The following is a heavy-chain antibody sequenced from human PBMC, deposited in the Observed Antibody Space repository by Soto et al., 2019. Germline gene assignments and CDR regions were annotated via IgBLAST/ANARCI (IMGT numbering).Heavy chain of an antibody. J-gene: IGHJ4*02. V-gene: IGHV1-18*01. Sequence: ASVKVSCKASGYTFTSYGISWVRQAPGQGLEWMGWISAYNGNTNYAQKLQGRVTMTTDTSTSTAYMELRSLRSDDTAVYYCALFWAFGGVIAHCDYWGQGSLVTGSS. CDR3: ALFWAFGGVIAHCDY. CDR2: ISAYNGNT. CDR1: GYTFTSYG. D-gene: IGHD3-16*02.